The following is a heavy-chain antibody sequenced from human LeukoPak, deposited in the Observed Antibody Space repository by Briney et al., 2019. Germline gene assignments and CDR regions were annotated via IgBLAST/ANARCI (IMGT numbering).Heavy chain of an antibody. CDR2: ISYDGSNK. J-gene: IGHJ4*02. Sequence: GSLRLSCAASGFTFSSYAMHWVRQAPGKGLEWVAVISYDGSNKYYADSVKGRFTISRDNSKNTLYLQMNSLRAEDTAVYYCASPLRGYWGQGTLVTVSS. CDR3: ASPLRGY. D-gene: IGHD2-8*01. CDR1: GFTFSSYA. V-gene: IGHV3-30-3*01.